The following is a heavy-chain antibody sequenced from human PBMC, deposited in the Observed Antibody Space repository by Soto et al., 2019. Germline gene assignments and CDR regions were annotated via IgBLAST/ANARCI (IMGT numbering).Heavy chain of an antibody. Sequence: QSGVSLRLSCVASGIAFSRYGLHWVRQAPGKGLEWLALIWHYVSDKYYADSVKGRFTISRDNSKNTVFLEMNSQRVDDTSVYYCVRDSSRRIEYFKRWGQGTLVTVSS. D-gene: IGHD2-2*01. V-gene: IGHV3-33*01. CDR3: VRDSSRRIEYFKR. CDR1: GIAFSRYG. J-gene: IGHJ1*01. CDR2: IWHYVSDK.